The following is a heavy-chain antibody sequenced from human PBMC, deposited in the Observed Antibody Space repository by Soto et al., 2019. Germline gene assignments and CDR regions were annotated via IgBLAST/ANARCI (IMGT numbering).Heavy chain of an antibody. CDR2: ISAYSGRT. CDR1: GYTFTDSG. CDR3: VRVGSSDHDRAVVG. Sequence: QVQLVQSGAEVKKPGASVKVSCKTSGYTFTDSGVSWVRRAPGQGFGWLGWISAYSGRTYYAQKFQDRVTMTTDTSTNTAYMELRSLSSDDTAVFYCVRVGSSDHDRAVVGWGQGTLVIVSS. V-gene: IGHV1-18*01. D-gene: IGHD3-10*01. J-gene: IGHJ4*02.